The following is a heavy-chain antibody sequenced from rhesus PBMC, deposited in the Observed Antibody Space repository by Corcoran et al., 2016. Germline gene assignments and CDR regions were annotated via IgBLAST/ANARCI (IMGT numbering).Heavy chain of an antibody. D-gene: IGHD3-34*01. CDR1: GSSISSGYY. J-gene: IGHJ4*01. CDR3: ARQALGGHFDY. Sequence: QVQLQESGPGLVKPSETLSLTCAVSGSSISSGYYLGWIRQPPGKGLGYIGSISGRSGRHYYKPARKSRGTMSKDPSKNQVARKLSSVTAADSAVYDCARQALGGHFDYWGQGGLVTVSS. V-gene: IGHV4-99*01. CDR2: ISGRSGRH.